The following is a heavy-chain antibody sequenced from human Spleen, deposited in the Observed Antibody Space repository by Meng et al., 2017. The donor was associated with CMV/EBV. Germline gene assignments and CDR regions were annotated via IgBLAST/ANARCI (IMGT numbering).Heavy chain of an antibody. D-gene: IGHD5-24*01. CDR1: GFTFSSYE. CDR2: IRSSGSVI. Sequence: EGSLRLSCAASGFTFSSYEMSWVRQAPGKGLEWLSYIRSSGSVIFYADSVKGRFTISRDNAGNSLFLQMTSLRAEDTAVYYCARTTGRHMALDQEALDVWGQGTMVTVSS. V-gene: IGHV3-48*03. CDR3: ARTTGRHMALDQEALDV. J-gene: IGHJ3*01.